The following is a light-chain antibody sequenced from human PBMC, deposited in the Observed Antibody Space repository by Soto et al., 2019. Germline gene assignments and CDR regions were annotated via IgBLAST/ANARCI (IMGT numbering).Light chain of an antibody. Sequence: ESVLTPAPATSSLSKGERATLSCRASQSVSNYLAWYQRKPGQAPRLLIYGASSRATGIPDRFSGSGSGTDFTLTISRLEPEDFAVYYCHQYGGSPQTFGQGTKV. CDR3: HQYGGSPQT. J-gene: IGKJ1*01. CDR2: GAS. CDR1: QSVSNY. V-gene: IGKV3-20*01.